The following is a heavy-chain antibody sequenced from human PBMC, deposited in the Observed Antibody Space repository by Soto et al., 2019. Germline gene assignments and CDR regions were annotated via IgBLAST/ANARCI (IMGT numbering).Heavy chain of an antibody. CDR3: ARDKITGLFDY. Sequence: PSETLSLTCAAYGGSFSGYYWTWIRQPPGTGLGWIGAINHSGSTTYNPSLKRLVALSVATSKNQFSLKLTSVTAADTAVYYCARDKITGLFDYWGQGTLVTVSS. D-gene: IGHD2-8*02. CDR2: INHSGST. CDR1: GGSFSGYY. V-gene: IGHV4-34*01. J-gene: IGHJ4*02.